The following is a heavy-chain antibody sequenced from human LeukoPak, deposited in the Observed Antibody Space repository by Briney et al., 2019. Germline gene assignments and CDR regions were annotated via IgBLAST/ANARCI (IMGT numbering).Heavy chain of an antibody. CDR2: IYPGDSDT. CDR1: GYSFTSYW. CDR3: ARGRYSGTYLSYFDY. V-gene: IGHV5-51*01. J-gene: IGHJ4*02. D-gene: IGHD1-26*01. Sequence: GESLKISCKGSGYSFTSYWIAWVRQMPGKGLEWMGIIYPGDSDTRYSPCFEGQVTFSADKSISTAYLQWSSLKASDTAMYYCARGRYSGTYLSYFDYWAQGTLVTVSS.